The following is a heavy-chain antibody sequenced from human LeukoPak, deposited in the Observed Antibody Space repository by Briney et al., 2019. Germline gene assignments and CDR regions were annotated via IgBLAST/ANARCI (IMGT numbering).Heavy chain of an antibody. CDR1: GFXFSSYW. Sequence: PGGSLRLSCAASGFXFSSYWIHWVRQAPGKGLVWVSRISSDGSSTSYADSVKGRFTISRDNAKNTLYLQMNSLRAEDTAVYYCAKVSRDGYNWDYFQHWGQGTLVTVSS. CDR2: ISSDGSST. J-gene: IGHJ1*01. CDR3: AKVSRDGYNWDYFQH. V-gene: IGHV3-74*01. D-gene: IGHD5-24*01.